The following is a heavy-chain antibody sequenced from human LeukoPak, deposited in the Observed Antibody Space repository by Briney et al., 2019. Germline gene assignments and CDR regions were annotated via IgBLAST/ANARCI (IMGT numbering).Heavy chain of an antibody. CDR2: ISYDGSNK. CDR3: AKDAVAGFYYFDY. J-gene: IGHJ4*02. V-gene: IGHV3-30*18. D-gene: IGHD6-19*01. CDR1: GFTFSSYG. Sequence: GRSLRLSCAASGFTFSSYGMHWARQAPGKGLEXVAVISYDGSNKYYADSVKGRFTISRDNSKNTLYLQMNSLRAEDTAVYYCAKDAVAGFYYFDYWGQGTLVTVSS.